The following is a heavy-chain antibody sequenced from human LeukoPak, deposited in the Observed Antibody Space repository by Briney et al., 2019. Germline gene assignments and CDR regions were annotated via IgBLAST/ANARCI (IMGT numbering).Heavy chain of an antibody. V-gene: IGHV4-28*01. CDR2: IYYSGST. CDR1: GYSISNSNW. D-gene: IGHD3-22*01. J-gene: IGHJ4*02. Sequence: KPSDTLSLTCAVSGYSISNSNWWGWIRQPPGKGLEWIGYIYYSGSTYYNPSLKSRVTMSVDTSKNQFSLKLSSVTAVDTAVYYCATTKKDSSVDYWGQGTLVTVSS. CDR3: ATTKKDSSVDY.